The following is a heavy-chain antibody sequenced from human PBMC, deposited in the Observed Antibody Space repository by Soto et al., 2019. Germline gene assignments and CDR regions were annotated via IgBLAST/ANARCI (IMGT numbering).Heavy chain of an antibody. V-gene: IGHV4-34*01. CDR1: GYSLGGQS. D-gene: IGHD3-16*01. CDR2: LDQSGGT. CDR3: AREDSYGRSGQSFEV. Sequence: AGTXALTCSLFGYSLGGQSCNGMRHSPGKGLEWIGELDQSGGTNYNPSLKSRAIISDDTSKNQFSLTLTSVTAADTAVYYCAREDSYGRSGQSFEVRGQGTTV. J-gene: IGHJ6*01.